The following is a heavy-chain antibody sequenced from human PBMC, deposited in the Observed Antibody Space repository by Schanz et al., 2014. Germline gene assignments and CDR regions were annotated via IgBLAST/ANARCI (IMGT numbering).Heavy chain of an antibody. CDR3: ERFQSPHQPFDY. CDR1: GFRLSTYG. D-gene: IGHD2-2*01. V-gene: IGHV3-33*08. J-gene: IGHJ4*02. Sequence: VQLVESGGGLVKPGGSLRLSCAASGFRLSTYGMHWVRQAPGKGLEWVAFIGHDGSDKFYADSVKGRFTISRDNAKNSLYLQMNSLRAEDTAVYYCERFQSPHQPFDYWGQGTLVTVSS. CDR2: IGHDGSDK.